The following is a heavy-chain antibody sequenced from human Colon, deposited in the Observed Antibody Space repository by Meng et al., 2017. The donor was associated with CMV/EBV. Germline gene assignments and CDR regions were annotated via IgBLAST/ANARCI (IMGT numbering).Heavy chain of an antibody. CDR1: VFTFTGSA. CDR3: SQVIVTRYWFDS. D-gene: IGHD3-16*02. J-gene: IGHJ5*01. V-gene: IGHV3-23*01. CDR2: ISGSGRRT. Sequence: CPHSVFTFTGSATPWVRQAPGVGLSLVSAISGSGRRTYYEASVQYLFTISRDNSKYSLYLPMNSLSADVTVVYFCSQVIVTRYWFDSWGQGTLVTVSS.